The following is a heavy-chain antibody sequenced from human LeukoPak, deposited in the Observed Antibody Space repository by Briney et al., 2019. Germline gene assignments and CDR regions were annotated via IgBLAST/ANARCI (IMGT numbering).Heavy chain of an antibody. D-gene: IGHD3-3*01. CDR2: IYYSGST. CDR1: GGSISSYY. J-gene: IGHJ6*02. Sequence: SETLSLTCTVSGGSISSYYWSWIRQPPGKGLEWIGYIYYSGSTNYNPSFKSRVTISVDTSKNQFSLKLSSVTAADTAVYYCARDRFLSREDYYYGMDVWGQGTTVTVSS. CDR3: ARDRFLSREDYYYGMDV. V-gene: IGHV4-59*01.